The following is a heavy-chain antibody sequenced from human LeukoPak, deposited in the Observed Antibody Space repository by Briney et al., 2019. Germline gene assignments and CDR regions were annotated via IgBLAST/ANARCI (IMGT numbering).Heavy chain of an antibody. V-gene: IGHV4-59*01. CDR1: GGSINSYW. J-gene: IGHJ4*02. Sequence: SETLSLTCTVSGGSINSYWWSWIRQPPGKGLEWIGYIYYTGSTNYNPSLKSRATISLDTSKNQFSLKLSSVTAADTAVYYCARGIHYYDSSGYLPDYWGQGTLVTVPS. CDR3: ARGIHYYDSSGYLPDY. D-gene: IGHD3-22*01. CDR2: IYYTGST.